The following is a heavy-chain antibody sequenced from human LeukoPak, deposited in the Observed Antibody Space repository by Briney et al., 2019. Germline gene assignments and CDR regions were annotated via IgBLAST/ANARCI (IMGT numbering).Heavy chain of an antibody. CDR2: ISSSSSYL. CDR3: ARGANWNDVAAFDI. V-gene: IGHV3-21*01. D-gene: IGHD1-1*01. Sequence: GGSLRLSCAASGFTFSSYSMNWVRQAPGKGLEWVSSISSSSSYLYYADSVKGRFTISRDNAKNSLYLQMNSLRAEDTAVYYCARGANWNDVAAFDIWGQGTMVTVSS. J-gene: IGHJ3*02. CDR1: GFTFSSYS.